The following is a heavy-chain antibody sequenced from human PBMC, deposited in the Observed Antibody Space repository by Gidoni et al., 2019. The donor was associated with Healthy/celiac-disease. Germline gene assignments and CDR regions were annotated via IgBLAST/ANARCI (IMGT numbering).Heavy chain of an antibody. CDR3: AKDSDDGAYCGGDCYSPLDY. V-gene: IGHV3-30*18. J-gene: IGHJ4*02. CDR2: ISYDGSNK. D-gene: IGHD2-21*02. CDR1: VFTFSSYG. Sequence: QVQLVESGGGVVQPGRSLRLSCSASVFTFSSYGIHWVRPAPGKGLEWVAVISYDGSNKYYADSVKGRFTISRDNSKNTLYLQMNSLRAEDTAVYYCAKDSDDGAYCGGDCYSPLDYWGQGTLVTVSS.